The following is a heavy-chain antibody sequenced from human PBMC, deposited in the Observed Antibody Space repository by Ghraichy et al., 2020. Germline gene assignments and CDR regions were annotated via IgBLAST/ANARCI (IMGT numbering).Heavy chain of an antibody. V-gene: IGHV4-59*01. CDR1: GGSISSYY. D-gene: IGHD4-11*01. CDR2: IYYSGST. Sequence: SETLSLTCTVSGGSISSYYWSWIRQPPGKGLEWIGYIYYSGSTNYNPSLKSRVTISVDTSKNQFSLKLSSVTAADTAVYYCARGDVCSNPDYWGQGTLVTVSS. J-gene: IGHJ4*02. CDR3: ARGDVCSNPDY.